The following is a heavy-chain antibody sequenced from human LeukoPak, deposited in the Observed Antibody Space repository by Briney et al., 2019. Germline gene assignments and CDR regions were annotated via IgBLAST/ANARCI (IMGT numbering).Heavy chain of an antibody. J-gene: IGHJ4*02. Sequence: SVKVSCKASGGTFSSYAISWVRQAPGQGLEWMGGIIPIFGTANYAQKFQGRVTITEDESTSTAYMELSSLRSEDTPVYYCAIPNYDILTGPDLYYFDYWGQGTLVTVSS. D-gene: IGHD3-9*01. V-gene: IGHV1-69*13. CDR1: GGTFSSYA. CDR3: AIPNYDILTGPDLYYFDY. CDR2: IIPIFGTA.